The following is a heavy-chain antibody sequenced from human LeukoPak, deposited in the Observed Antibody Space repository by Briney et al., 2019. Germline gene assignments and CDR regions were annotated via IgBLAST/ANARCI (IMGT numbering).Heavy chain of an antibody. CDR3: AREAYYYRSGRIFDP. Sequence: PGGSLRLTCAASGFTFSSYEMNWVRQAPGKGLEWVSYISTSGSTIYYADSVKGRFTISRDNAKNSLYLQMNSLRAEDTAVYYCAREAYYYRSGRIFDPWGQGTLVTVSS. CDR2: ISTSGSTI. CDR1: GFTFSSYE. D-gene: IGHD3-10*01. V-gene: IGHV3-48*03. J-gene: IGHJ5*02.